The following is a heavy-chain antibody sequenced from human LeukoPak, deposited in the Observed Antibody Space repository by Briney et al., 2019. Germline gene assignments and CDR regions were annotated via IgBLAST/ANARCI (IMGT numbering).Heavy chain of an antibody. CDR1: GFTVSRNY. CDR2: IYSGGRT. Sequence: GGSLRLSCAASGFTVSRNYMSWVRQAPGKGVEWVSVIYSGGRTYYADSVKGRFTISRDNSKNTLYLQMNRLRAEDTAVYYCARAGPSSSWHQFDYWGQGTLVTVSS. D-gene: IGHD6-13*01. V-gene: IGHV3-66*01. J-gene: IGHJ4*02. CDR3: ARAGPSSSWHQFDY.